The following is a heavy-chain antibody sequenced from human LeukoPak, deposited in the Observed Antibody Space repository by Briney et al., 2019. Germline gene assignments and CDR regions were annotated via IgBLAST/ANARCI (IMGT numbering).Heavy chain of an antibody. Sequence: GGSLRLSCAASGFTFTNYAMGWVRQAPGKGLEYISISGTDGTPYYADSVKGRFTISRDNSKSTLYLQMNSLTADDTAIYYCAKGSGTSRPYYLDYWGRGTLVTVSS. CDR1: GFTFTNYA. V-gene: IGHV3-23*01. J-gene: IGHJ4*02. CDR2: ISGTDGTP. D-gene: IGHD6-25*01. CDR3: AKGSGTSRPYYLDY.